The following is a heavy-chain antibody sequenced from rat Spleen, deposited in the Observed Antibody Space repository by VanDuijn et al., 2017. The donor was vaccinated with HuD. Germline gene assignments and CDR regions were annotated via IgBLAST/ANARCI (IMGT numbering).Heavy chain of an antibody. CDR2: ISSGGST. Sequence: QVQLKESGPGLVQPSQTLSLTCTVSGFSFTSNGVSWVRQPPGEGLEWVAAISSGGSTYYNSALKSRLSISRDTSKGQVFLKMDSLQTEDTATYFCTRESLPGYNSHWFLSWGQGTLVTVSS. D-gene: IGHD1-4*01. CDR3: TRESLPGYNSHWFLS. CDR1: GFSFTSNG. V-gene: IGHV2S12*01. J-gene: IGHJ3*01.